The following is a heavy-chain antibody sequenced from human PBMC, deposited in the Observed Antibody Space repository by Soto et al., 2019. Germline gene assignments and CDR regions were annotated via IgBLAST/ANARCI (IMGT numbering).Heavy chain of an antibody. CDR1: GGSISSSNW. D-gene: IGHD3-3*01. Sequence: QVQLQESGPGLVKPSGTLSLTCAVSGGSISSSNWWSWVRQPPGKGLEWIGEIYHSGSTNYNPSLKSRVTISVDKSKNQFSLKLSSVTAADTAVYYCATLYYDFWSGYLTSDAFDIWGQGTMVTVSS. J-gene: IGHJ3*02. CDR3: ATLYYDFWSGYLTSDAFDI. CDR2: IYHSGST. V-gene: IGHV4-4*02.